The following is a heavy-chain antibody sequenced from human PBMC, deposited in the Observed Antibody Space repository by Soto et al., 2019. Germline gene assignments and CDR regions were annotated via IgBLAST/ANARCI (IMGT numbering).Heavy chain of an antibody. CDR2: MNPNSGNT. Sequence: ASVKVSCKASGYTFTSYDINWVRQATGQGLEWMGWMNPNSGNTGYAQKFQGRVTMTRNTSISTAYMELSSLRSEDTAVYYCARDHLNYDILTGYLQLSGMVVWGQGTTVTVSS. CDR3: ARDHLNYDILTGYLQLSGMVV. J-gene: IGHJ6*02. CDR1: GYTFTSYD. D-gene: IGHD3-9*01. V-gene: IGHV1-8*01.